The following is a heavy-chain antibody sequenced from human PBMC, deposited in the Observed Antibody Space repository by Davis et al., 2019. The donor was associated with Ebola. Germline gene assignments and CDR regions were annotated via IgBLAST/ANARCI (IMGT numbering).Heavy chain of an antibody. CDR1: GFTFGDYA. Sequence: SLKISCAGSGFTFGDYAMHWVRQAPGQGLEWVSGISWNSDFVAYVDSVKGRFTISRDNAKSSLYLQMNSLRGEDTALYYCVKDNWGPTIRGRPLRFGALDAWGQGTAVTVSS. CDR3: VKDNWGPTIRGRPLRFGALDA. CDR2: ISWNSDFV. J-gene: IGHJ6*02. D-gene: IGHD2-2*02. V-gene: IGHV3-9*01.